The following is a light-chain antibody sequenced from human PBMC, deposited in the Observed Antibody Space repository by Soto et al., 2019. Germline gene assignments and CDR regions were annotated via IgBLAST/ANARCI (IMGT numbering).Light chain of an antibody. V-gene: IGKV3-20*01. CDR1: QSVSSTY. Sequence: EIILTQSPDTLSLSPVERATLSCMASQSVSSTYLIWYQQKPGQAPRLLIYGASSRATGVPGRFSGGGSGTDFTLTISRLEPEDFAVYYCQHFVNSLTWTFGQGTKVDIK. J-gene: IGKJ1*01. CDR3: QHFVNSLTWT. CDR2: GAS.